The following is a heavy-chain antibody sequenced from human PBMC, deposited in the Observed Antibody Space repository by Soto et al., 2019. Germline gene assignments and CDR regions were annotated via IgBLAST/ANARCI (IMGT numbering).Heavy chain of an antibody. Sequence: EVQLLESGGGLVQPGGSLRLSCAASGFTFSSYAMSWVRQAPGKGLEWVSAISGSGGSTYYADSVKGRFTISRDNSKNTLYLQMNSLRAEDTAVYYCAKFTSGDFWSGGIGGDYWGQGTLVTVSS. V-gene: IGHV3-23*01. J-gene: IGHJ4*02. D-gene: IGHD3-3*01. CDR1: GFTFSSYA. CDR2: ISGSGGST. CDR3: AKFTSGDFWSGGIGGDY.